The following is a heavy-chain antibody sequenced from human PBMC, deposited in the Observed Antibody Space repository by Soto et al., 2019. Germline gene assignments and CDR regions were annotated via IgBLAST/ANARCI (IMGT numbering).Heavy chain of an antibody. Sequence: GGSLRLSCAASGFAFSSYSMNWVRQAPGKGLEWVSSISSSSSYIYYADSVKGRFTTSRDNAKNSLYLQMNSLRAEDTAVYYCARDDPYYDFWSMAADYYYYGMDVWGQGTAVTVSS. V-gene: IGHV3-21*01. J-gene: IGHJ6*02. CDR1: GFAFSSYS. CDR2: ISSSSSYI. D-gene: IGHD3-3*01. CDR3: ARDDPYYDFWSMAADYYYYGMDV.